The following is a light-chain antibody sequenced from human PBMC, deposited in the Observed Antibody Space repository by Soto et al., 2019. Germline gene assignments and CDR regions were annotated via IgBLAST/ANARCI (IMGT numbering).Light chain of an antibody. J-gene: IGKJ5*01. CDR2: KVS. CDR1: HSLVHSDGIAY. CDR3: MQGTPWPIT. Sequence: DIVMTQSPLSLPVTLGQPASISCRSNHSLVHSDGIAYFSWFQQRPGRPPRRLIYKVSSRDCGVPARFSGSGSGTDFALKISRVEAEDVGVYYCMQGTPWPITFGQGTRLEIK. V-gene: IGKV2-30*02.